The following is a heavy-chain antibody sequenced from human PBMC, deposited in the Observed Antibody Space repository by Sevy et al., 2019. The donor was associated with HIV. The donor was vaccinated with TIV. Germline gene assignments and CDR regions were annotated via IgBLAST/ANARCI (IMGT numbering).Heavy chain of an antibody. CDR2: IIPILGMT. CDR3: PTDKADNRLPTSDY. CDR1: GDTFNNYA. V-gene: IGHV1-69*10. D-gene: IGHD4-17*01. Sequence: VKVSCKASGDTFNNYAITWVRQAPRQGLEGRGRIIPILGMTNYAQRFQGRVTITADKSTSTAYMELRSLRSEDTAVYYCPTDKADNRLPTSDYWGQGTLVSVSS. J-gene: IGHJ4*02.